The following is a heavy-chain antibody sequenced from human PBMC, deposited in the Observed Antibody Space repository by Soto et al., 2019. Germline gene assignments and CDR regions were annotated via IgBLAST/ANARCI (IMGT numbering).Heavy chain of an antibody. CDR1: GYSISTGFN. D-gene: IGHD2-15*01. V-gene: IGHV4-38-2*01. J-gene: IGHJ6*02. CDR3: APLSVSLSGPYGIHV. Sequence: SETLSLTCAVSGYSISTGFNWAWIRQPPGKGLEWIGSIYHSGSTYYNLSLKSRVTISSDASKNQISLKLSSVTAADTAVYYCAPLSVSLSGPYGIHVWGQGTTVTVSS. CDR2: IYHSGST.